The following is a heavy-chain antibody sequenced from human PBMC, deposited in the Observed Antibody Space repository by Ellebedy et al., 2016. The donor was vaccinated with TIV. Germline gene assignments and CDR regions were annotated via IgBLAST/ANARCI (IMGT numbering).Heavy chain of an antibody. Sequence: SETLSLXCAVYGGSFSGYYWSWIRQPPGKGLEWIGEINHSGSTNYNPSLKSRVTISVDTSKNQFSLKLSSVTAADTAVYYCARGKTMVRGKVGFDYWGQGTLVTVSS. J-gene: IGHJ4*02. CDR3: ARGKTMVRGKVGFDY. D-gene: IGHD3-10*01. V-gene: IGHV4-34*01. CDR1: GGSFSGYY. CDR2: INHSGST.